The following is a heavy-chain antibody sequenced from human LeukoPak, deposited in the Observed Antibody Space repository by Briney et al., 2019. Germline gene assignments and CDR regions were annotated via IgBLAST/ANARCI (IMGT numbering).Heavy chain of an antibody. J-gene: IGHJ2*01. V-gene: IGHV3-48*03. D-gene: IGHD3-10*01. Sequence: GGSLRLSCAPSGLPFSTYEMNWVRQAPGKGLEWVSYVSGSGGTIHYADSVKGRFTISRDNGKNSLYLQMNSLRAEDTAIYYCAGGNGDSWHLWYFALWGPGTLVTVSS. CDR1: GLPFSTYE. CDR2: VSGSGGTI. CDR3: AGGNGDSWHLWYFAL.